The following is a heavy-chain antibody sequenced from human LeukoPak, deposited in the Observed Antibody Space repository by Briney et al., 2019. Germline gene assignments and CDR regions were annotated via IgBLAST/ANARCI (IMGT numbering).Heavy chain of an antibody. D-gene: IGHD6-13*01. CDR1: GGSFSGYY. V-gene: IGHV4-34*01. Sequence: PSETLSLTCAAYGGSFSGYYWSWIRQPPGKGLEWIGEINHSGSTNYNPSLKSRVTISVDTSKNQFSLKLSSVTAADTAVYYCARGAAAAGYYYYYMDVWGKGTTVAVSS. CDR2: INHSGST. CDR3: ARGAAAAGYYYYYMDV. J-gene: IGHJ6*03.